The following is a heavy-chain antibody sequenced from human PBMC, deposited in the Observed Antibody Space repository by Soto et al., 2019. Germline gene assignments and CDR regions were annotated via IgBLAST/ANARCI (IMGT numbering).Heavy chain of an antibody. CDR3: ARSRSAYDP. J-gene: IGHJ5*02. Sequence: QVQLVESGGGLVKPGGSLRLSCAATGFTFSDHYMSWIRQAPGKGLEWVSYISGSATTIYYADSIKGRFTISRDNPKNSPFLQISSLSVDDRAGYCCARSRSAYDPWCQGTLLTVSP. CDR1: GFTFSDHY. D-gene: IGHD2-21*01. CDR2: ISGSATTI. V-gene: IGHV3-11*01.